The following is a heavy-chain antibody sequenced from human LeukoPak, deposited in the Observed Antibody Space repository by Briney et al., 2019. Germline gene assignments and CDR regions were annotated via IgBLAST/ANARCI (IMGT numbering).Heavy chain of an antibody. CDR2: IYYSGST. D-gene: IGHD3-22*01. CDR3: ARLYYDSSRYPNWFDP. J-gene: IGHJ5*02. Sequence: NPSETLSLTCTVSGDSISSYYWSWIRHPPGKGLEWIGYIYYSGSTNYNPSLKSRVTISVDTSKNQFSLKLSSVTATDTAVYYCARLYYDSSRYPNWFDPWGQGTLVTVSS. V-gene: IGHV4-59*08. CDR1: GDSISSYY.